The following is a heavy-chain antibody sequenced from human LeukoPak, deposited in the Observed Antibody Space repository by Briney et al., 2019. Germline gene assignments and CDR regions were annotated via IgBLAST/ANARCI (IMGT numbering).Heavy chain of an antibody. CDR2: ISYDGSNK. V-gene: IGHV3-30*18. Sequence: GGSLRLSCAAPGFTFSSYGMHWVRQAPGKGLEWVAVISYDGSNKYYADSVKGRFTISRDNSKNTLYLQMNSLRAEDTAVYYCAKPDEYSSSWYVSYDYWGQGTLVTVSS. D-gene: IGHD6-13*01. CDR3: AKPDEYSSSWYVSYDY. J-gene: IGHJ4*02. CDR1: GFTFSSYG.